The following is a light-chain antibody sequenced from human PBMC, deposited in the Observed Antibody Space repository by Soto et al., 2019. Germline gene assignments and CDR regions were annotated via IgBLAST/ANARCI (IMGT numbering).Light chain of an antibody. CDR3: MQGLQTPRGT. J-gene: IGKJ3*01. CDR2: GS. Sequence: DVVMARSPLSLPDTPGEPASIPCRSVCRLVPAEARVVSTDPDLFGSNRASGVPDSFSGSGSGTDLILKISRVEAEDVATYYCMQGLQTPRGTLGPGTKVQI. V-gene: IGKV2-28*01.